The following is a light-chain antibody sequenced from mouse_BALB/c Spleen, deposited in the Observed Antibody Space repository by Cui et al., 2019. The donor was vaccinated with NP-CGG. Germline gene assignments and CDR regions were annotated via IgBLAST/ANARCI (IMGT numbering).Light chain of an antibody. J-gene: IGLJ1*01. CDR1: TGAVTTSNY. Sequence: QAVVTQEPALHPSPGETVTLTCRSSTGAVTTSNYANWVQEKPDHLFTGLIGGTNNRAPGVPARFSGSLIGDKAALTITGAQTEDEAIYFCALWYSNHWVFGGGTKLTVL. CDR3: ALWYSNHWV. V-gene: IGLV1*01. CDR2: GTN.